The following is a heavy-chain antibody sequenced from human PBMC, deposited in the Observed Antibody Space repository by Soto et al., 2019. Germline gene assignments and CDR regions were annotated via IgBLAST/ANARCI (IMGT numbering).Heavy chain of an antibody. J-gene: IGHJ4*02. CDR2: IYSGGST. CDR3: ARDRIATGGTCFDY. V-gene: IGHV3-66*01. Sequence: EVQLVESGGGLVQPGGSLRLSCAASGFTVSSSYTSWVRQAPGKGLEWVSAIYSGGSTYYAESVKGRFTISRDNSKNTLYLQMNSLTPEDTAVYYCARDRIATGGTCFDYWGQGTLVTVSS. D-gene: IGHD6-13*01. CDR1: GFTVSSSY.